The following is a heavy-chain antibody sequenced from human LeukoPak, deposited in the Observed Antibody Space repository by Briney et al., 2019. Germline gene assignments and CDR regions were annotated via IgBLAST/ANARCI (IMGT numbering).Heavy chain of an antibody. CDR3: ARESDTMIADP. Sequence: PGGSLRLSCAASGFTFSSYGMHWVRQAPGKGLEWVAVIWYDGSNKYYGDSVKGRFTISRDNSKNTLYLQMNSLRAEDTAVYYCARESDTMIADPWGQGTLVTVSS. D-gene: IGHD3-22*01. CDR1: GFTFSSYG. CDR2: IWYDGSNK. V-gene: IGHV3-33*01. J-gene: IGHJ5*02.